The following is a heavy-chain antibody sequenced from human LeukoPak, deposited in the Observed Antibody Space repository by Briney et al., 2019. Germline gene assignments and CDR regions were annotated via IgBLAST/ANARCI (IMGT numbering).Heavy chain of an antibody. V-gene: IGHV4-61*01. CDR3: ARDRYRGRYFGMDV. D-gene: IGHD4-11*01. Sequence: SETLSLTCTVSGGFVGSGSYYWSWIRQPPGKGLEWIGYIYYSGSTNYNPSLKSRVTISMDTSKNQFSLKLNSVTAADAAMYYCARDRYRGRYFGMDVWGQGPRSPSP. J-gene: IGHJ6*02. CDR2: IYYSGST. CDR1: GGFVGSGSYY.